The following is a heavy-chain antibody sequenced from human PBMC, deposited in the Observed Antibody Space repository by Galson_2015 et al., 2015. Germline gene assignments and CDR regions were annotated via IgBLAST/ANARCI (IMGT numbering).Heavy chain of an antibody. CDR3: AKDSPISLGAVADAYFDY. Sequence: SLRLSCAASGFTFNTYAMNWVRQAPGKGLEWVSAISGSGGTTYYADSVKGRFTISRDKSKNTLYLQMNSLRAEDTAVYYCAKDSPISLGAVADAYFDYWGQGTLVTVSS. CDR2: ISGSGGTT. D-gene: IGHD6-19*01. CDR1: GFTFNTYA. V-gene: IGHV3-23*01. J-gene: IGHJ4*02.